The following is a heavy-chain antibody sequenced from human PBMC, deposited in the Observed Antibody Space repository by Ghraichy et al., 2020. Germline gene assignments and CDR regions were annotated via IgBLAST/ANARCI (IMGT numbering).Heavy chain of an antibody. V-gene: IGHV1-18*04. D-gene: IGHD6-19*01. J-gene: IGHJ5*02. Sequence: ASVKVSCEASGYTFANCGFSWVRQAPGQGLEWMGWISAYNGYSDYARKLQGRVTMTTDTSTSTAYMELRSLRSDDTAVYYCAAYSSGWYLTSWGQGTLVTV. CDR1: GYTFANCG. CDR3: AAYSSGWYLTS. CDR2: ISAYNGYS.